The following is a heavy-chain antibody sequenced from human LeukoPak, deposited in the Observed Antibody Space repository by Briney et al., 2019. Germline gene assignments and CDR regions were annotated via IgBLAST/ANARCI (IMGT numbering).Heavy chain of an antibody. CDR2: MFYSGNT. J-gene: IGHJ5*02. V-gene: IGHV4-59*08. CDR1: GGSISSYY. CDR3: AGTVAAAALAEGYWFDP. D-gene: IGHD6-13*01. Sequence: SETLSLTCTVSGGSISSYYWSWIRQAPGKGLEWIGYMFYSGNTNYNSSLKSRVTISPDTSINQFSLKLSSVTAADTAVYYCAGTVAAAALAEGYWFDPWGQGTLVTVSS.